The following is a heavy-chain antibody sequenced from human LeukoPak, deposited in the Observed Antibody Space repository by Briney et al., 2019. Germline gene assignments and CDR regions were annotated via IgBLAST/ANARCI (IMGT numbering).Heavy chain of an antibody. CDR2: ISYDGVNR. J-gene: IGHJ3*01. CDR1: AFTLSSYT. D-gene: IGHD2-2*01. V-gene: IGHV3-30*04. Sequence: GGSLRLSCAASAFTLSSYTIHWVRQAPGKGLEWVAGISYDGVNRNYADSVQGRFTISRDESKNTLYLQMNSLRVDDMGVYYCVKEPSGANVVPADAFDFWGQGTMVTVSS. CDR3: VKEPSGANVVPADAFDF.